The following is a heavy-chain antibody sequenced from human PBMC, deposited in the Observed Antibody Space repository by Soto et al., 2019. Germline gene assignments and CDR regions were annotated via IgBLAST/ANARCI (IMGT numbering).Heavy chain of an antibody. J-gene: IGHJ3*02. CDR2: IYPGDSDT. Sequence: PGESLKISCKGCGYSFTSYWIGWVRQMPGKGLEWMGIIYPGDSDTRYSPSFQGQVTISADKSISTAYLQWSSLKASDTAMYYCARHPYYSGYDSPTDDFDIRGQGKMVTVSS. D-gene: IGHD5-12*01. CDR1: GYSFTSYW. CDR3: ARHPYYSGYDSPTDDFDI. V-gene: IGHV5-51*01.